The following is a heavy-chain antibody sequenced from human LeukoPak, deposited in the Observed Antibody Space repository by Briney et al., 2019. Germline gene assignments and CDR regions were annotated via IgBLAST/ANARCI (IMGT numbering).Heavy chain of an antibody. CDR3: ARDGGWSGYQKD. V-gene: IGHV1-2*02. CDR1: GYTFTGYY. CDR2: INPNSGGT. D-gene: IGHD3-3*01. Sequence: ASVQVSCKASGYTFTGYYMHWVRQAPGQGLEWMGWINPNSGGTNYAQKFQGRVTMTRDTSISTAYMELSRLRSDDTAVYYCARDGGWSGYQKDWGQGTLVTVSS. J-gene: IGHJ4*02.